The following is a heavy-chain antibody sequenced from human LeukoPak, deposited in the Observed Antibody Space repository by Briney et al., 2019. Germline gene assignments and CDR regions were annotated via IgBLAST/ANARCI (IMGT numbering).Heavy chain of an antibody. Sequence: GGALRLSCSASGFTFSSYSINLVRQAPGKGLEWVSYISSSSSTIYYADSVKGRFTISRDNAKNSLYLQMNSLRAEDTAVYYCARIAVGDYEVYWGQGTLVTVSS. CDR2: ISSSSSTI. CDR3: ARIAVGDYEVY. CDR1: GFTFSSYS. J-gene: IGHJ4*02. D-gene: IGHD4-17*01. V-gene: IGHV3-48*01.